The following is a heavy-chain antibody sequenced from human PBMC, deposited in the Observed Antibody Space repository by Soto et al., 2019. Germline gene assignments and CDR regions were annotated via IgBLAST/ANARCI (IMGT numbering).Heavy chain of an antibody. J-gene: IGHJ6*03. CDR1: GFTFSSYA. D-gene: IGHD4-4*01. V-gene: IGHV3-64*01. Sequence: EVQLVESGGGLVQPGGSLRLSCAASGFTFSSYAMHWVLQAPGKGLEYVSAISSNGGSTYYANSVKGRFTISRDNSKNTLYLQMGGRRAEDMAGYYCARSPMVSLSNYESVYYMDVWGQGTTVTVSS. CDR2: ISSNGGST. CDR3: ARSPMVSLSNYESVYYMDV.